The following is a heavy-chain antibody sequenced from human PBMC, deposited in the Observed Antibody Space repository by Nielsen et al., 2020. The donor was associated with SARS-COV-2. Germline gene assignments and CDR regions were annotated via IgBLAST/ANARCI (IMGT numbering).Heavy chain of an antibody. CDR1: GGSISSSSYY. Sequence: SETLSLTCTVSGGSISSSSYYWGWIRQPPGKGLEWIGSIYYSGSTYYNPSLKSRVTISVDTSKNQFSLKLSSVTAADTAVYYCARPGDWGGERDYYYYGMDVWGQGTTVTVSS. CDR3: ARPGDWGGERDYYYYGMDV. CDR2: IYYSGST. V-gene: IGHV4-39*01. J-gene: IGHJ6*02. D-gene: IGHD3-10*01.